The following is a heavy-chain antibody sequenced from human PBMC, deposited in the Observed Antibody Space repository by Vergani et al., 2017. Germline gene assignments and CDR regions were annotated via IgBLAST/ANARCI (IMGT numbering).Heavy chain of an antibody. CDR3: ARGGWAPLVGATNFDY. CDR1: GGSFSGYY. CDR2: INHSGST. Sequence: QVQLQQWGAGLLKPSETLSLTCAVYGGSFSGYYWSWIRQPPGKGLEWIGAINHSGSTNYNPSLKSRVTISVDTSKNQFSLKLSSVTAADTAVYYCARGGWAPLVGATNFDYWGQGTLVTVSS. D-gene: IGHD1-26*01. V-gene: IGHV4-34*01. J-gene: IGHJ4*02.